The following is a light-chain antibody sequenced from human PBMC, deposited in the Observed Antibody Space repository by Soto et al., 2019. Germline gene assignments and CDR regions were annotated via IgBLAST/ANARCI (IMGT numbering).Light chain of an antibody. CDR1: QSVRSD. CDR3: QQYNDWPPYT. J-gene: IGKJ2*01. Sequence: EIVMTQSPATLSVSPGERATLSCRASQSVRSDLAWYQQKPGQAPRLLIYGASTRATGVPARFSGSGSGTDFTLTISSLQSEDFALYFCQQYNDWPPYTFGQGTKVE. CDR2: GAS. V-gene: IGKV3-15*01.